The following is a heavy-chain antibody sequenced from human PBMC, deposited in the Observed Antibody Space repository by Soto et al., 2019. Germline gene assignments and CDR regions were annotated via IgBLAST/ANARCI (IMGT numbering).Heavy chain of an antibody. CDR3: AKPPPGT. CDR1: GFIFSNYA. J-gene: IGHJ5*02. CDR2: ISGSGGST. D-gene: IGHD1-26*01. Sequence: EVQFLESGGGLVQPGGSLRLSCAASGFIFSNYAMSWVRQAPGKGLEWVSVISGSGGSTSYAESVKGRFTISRDNSKNTLYLQMNRLRAEDTAVYYCAKPPPGTWGQGSLVTVSS. V-gene: IGHV3-23*01.